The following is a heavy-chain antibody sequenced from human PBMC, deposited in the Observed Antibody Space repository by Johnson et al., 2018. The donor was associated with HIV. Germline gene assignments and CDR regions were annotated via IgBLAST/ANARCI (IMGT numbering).Heavy chain of an antibody. V-gene: IGHV3-9*01. Sequence: VQLVESGGGVVQPGTSLILSCAASGFTFNDYAMHWVRQAPGKGLEWVSTISWNSGTIGYADSVKGRFTISRDNAKNSLYLQMNSLRAEDTAVYYCARDGGYSSSWYKYAFDIWGQGTMVTVSS. CDR1: GFTFNDYA. D-gene: IGHD6-13*01. CDR2: ISWNSGTI. CDR3: ARDGGYSSSWYKYAFDI. J-gene: IGHJ3*02.